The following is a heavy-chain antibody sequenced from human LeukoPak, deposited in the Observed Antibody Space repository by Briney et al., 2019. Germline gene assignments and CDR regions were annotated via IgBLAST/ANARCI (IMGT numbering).Heavy chain of an antibody. Sequence: PGRSLRLSCAASGFTFSSYGVHWVRQAPGKGLEWVAVISYDGSNKYYADSVKGRFTISRDNSKNTLYLQMNSLRAEDTAVYYCASRSSDSSGHLPRYWGQGTLVTVSS. V-gene: IGHV3-30*03. J-gene: IGHJ4*02. D-gene: IGHD3-22*01. CDR3: ASRSSDSSGHLPRY. CDR1: GFTFSSYG. CDR2: ISYDGSNK.